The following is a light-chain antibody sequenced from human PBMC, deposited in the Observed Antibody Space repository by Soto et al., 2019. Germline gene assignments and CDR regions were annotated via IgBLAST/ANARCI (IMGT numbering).Light chain of an antibody. CDR1: SSNIGSNT. CDR3: AAWDDSLNALV. V-gene: IGLV1-44*01. J-gene: IGLJ7*01. Sequence: QLVLTQPPSASGTPGQRVTISCSGSSSNIGSNTVNWYQQLPGTAPKLLIYSNNQRPSGVPDRFSGSKSGTSASLAISGLQSEDEADYYCAAWDDSLNALVFGTGTQLTVL. CDR2: SNN.